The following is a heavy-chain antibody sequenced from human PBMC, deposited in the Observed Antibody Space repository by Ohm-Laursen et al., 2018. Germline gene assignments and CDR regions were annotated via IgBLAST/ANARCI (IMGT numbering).Heavy chain of an antibody. CDR2: IYYSGST. D-gene: IGHD2/OR15-2a*01. CDR3: ARHAFPAAPFDY. Sequence: SDTLSLTCTVSGGSISSYYWSWIRQPPGKGLEWIGYIYYSGSTNYNPSLKSRVTISVDTSKNQFSLNLSSVTAADTAVYYCARHAFPAAPFDYWGQGTLVTVSS. V-gene: IGHV4-59*08. CDR1: GGSISSYY. J-gene: IGHJ4*02.